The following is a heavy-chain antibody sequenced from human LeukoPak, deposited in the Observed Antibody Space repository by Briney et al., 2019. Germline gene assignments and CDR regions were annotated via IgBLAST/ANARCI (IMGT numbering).Heavy chain of an antibody. CDR2: ISHSGENT. CDR1: GFTFSSYA. V-gene: IGHV3-23*01. Sequence: PGGSLRLSCAASGFTFSSYAMSWVRQAPGKGLEWVSAISHSGENTFDADSVKGRFTISRDKSKATLYLQINSLRAEDTAVYYCVKGLDDYYYYGMDVWGQGTTVTVAS. D-gene: IGHD1-1*01. CDR3: VKGLDDYYYYGMDV. J-gene: IGHJ6*02.